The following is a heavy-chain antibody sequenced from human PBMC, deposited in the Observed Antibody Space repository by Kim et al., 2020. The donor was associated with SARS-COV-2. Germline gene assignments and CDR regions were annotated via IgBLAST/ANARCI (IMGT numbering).Heavy chain of an antibody. CDR1: GGTFSSYA. D-gene: IGHD5-12*01. CDR3: AREAIIVATTYWYFDL. CDR2: IIPIFGTA. Sequence: SVKVSCKASGGTFSSYAISWVRQAPGQGLEWMGGIIPIFGTANYAQKFQGRVTITADESTSTAYMELSSLRSEDTAVYYCAREAIIVATTYWYFDLWGRGTLVTVSS. V-gene: IGHV1-69*13. J-gene: IGHJ2*01.